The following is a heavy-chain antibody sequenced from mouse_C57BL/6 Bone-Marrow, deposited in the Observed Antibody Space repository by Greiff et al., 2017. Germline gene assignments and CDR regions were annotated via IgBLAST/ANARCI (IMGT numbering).Heavy chain of an antibody. CDR1: GFTFSDFY. J-gene: IGHJ4*01. Sequence: EVKLMESGGGLVQSGRSLRLSCATSGFTFSDFYMEWVRQAPGKGLEWIAASRNKANDYTTEYSASVKGRFIVSRDTSQSILYLQMNALRAEDTAIYYCARDDGYYGGGAMDYWGQGTSVTVSS. V-gene: IGHV7-1*01. CDR2: SRNKANDYTT. CDR3: ARDDGYYGGGAMDY. D-gene: IGHD2-3*01.